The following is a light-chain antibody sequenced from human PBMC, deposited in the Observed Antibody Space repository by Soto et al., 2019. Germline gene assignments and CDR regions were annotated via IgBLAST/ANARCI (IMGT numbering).Light chain of an antibody. CDR3: QNYNSAPRT. J-gene: IGKJ1*01. CDR1: QGINNY. Sequence: DIQMTQSPSSLSASLGDRVTITCRASQGINNYLAWYQQKPGKVPKLLIYGASTLQSGVPSRFSGSGSGTDFTFTISSLQPEDVAVYYCQNYNSAPRTLGQGTKVEIK. V-gene: IGKV1-27*01. CDR2: GAS.